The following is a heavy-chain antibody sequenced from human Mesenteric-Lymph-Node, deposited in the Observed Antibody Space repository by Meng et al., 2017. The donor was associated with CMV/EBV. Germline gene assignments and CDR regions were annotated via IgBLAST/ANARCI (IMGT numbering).Heavy chain of an antibody. CDR3: AKTVHRERYFQH. Sequence: GESLKISCAASGFTFSSYAMSWVRQAPGKGLEWVSAISGSGGSTYYADSVKGRFTISRDNSKNTLYLQMNNLRAEDTAVYYCAKTVHRERYFQHWGQGTLVTVSS. J-gene: IGHJ1*01. CDR1: GFTFSSYA. D-gene: IGHD1-1*01. CDR2: ISGSGGST. V-gene: IGHV3-23*01.